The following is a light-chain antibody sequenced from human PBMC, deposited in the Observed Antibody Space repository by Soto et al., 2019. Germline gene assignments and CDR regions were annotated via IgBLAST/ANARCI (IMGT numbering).Light chain of an antibody. V-gene: IGKV3-15*01. J-gene: IGKJ1*01. CDR1: QSISSN. CDR2: GAS. Sequence: EIVLTQSPGTLSLSPGERATLSCRARQSISSNLAWYQQKPGQAPRLLIYGASTRATGIPARFSGSESGTEFTLTISSLQSEDFAVYYCQQYNNWPQTFGQGTKV. CDR3: QQYNNWPQT.